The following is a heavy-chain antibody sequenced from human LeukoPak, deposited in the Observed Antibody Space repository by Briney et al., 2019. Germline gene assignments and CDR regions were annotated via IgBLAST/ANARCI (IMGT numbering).Heavy chain of an antibody. D-gene: IGHD5-12*01. V-gene: IGHV3-66*01. J-gene: IGHJ4*02. CDR3: AREYGYRIV. Sequence: PGGSLRLSCAASGFTVSSKYMSWVRQAPGQGLAWVSVIYSGGSTYYADSVKGIFTLSRDNSKNTLYLQMNSLRAEDTAVYYCAREYGYRIVWGQGTLVTVSS. CDR2: IYSGGST. CDR1: GFTVSSKY.